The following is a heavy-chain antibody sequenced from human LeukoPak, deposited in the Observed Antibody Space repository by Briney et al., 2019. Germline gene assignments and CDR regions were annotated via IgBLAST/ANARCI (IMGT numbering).Heavy chain of an antibody. CDR3: AREEQWLVRNWFDP. Sequence: ASVKGSCKASGYTFTGYYMHWVRQAPGQGLEWMGWINPNSGGTNYAQKFQGRVTMTRDTSISTAYMELSRLRSDDTAVYYCAREEQWLVRNWFDPWGQGTLVTVSS. J-gene: IGHJ5*02. D-gene: IGHD6-19*01. CDR2: INPNSGGT. CDR1: GYTFTGYY. V-gene: IGHV1-2*02.